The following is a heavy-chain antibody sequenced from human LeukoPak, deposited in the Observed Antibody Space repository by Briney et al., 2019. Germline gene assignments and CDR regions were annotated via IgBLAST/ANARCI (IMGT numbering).Heavy chain of an antibody. J-gene: IGHJ4*02. CDR3: ARDWGGSGPTSHDY. CDR2: ISSDGTNI. D-gene: IGHD3-16*01. V-gene: IGHV3-74*01. Sequence: GXXLRLSCAASGFTFKSYWMHWVRQVPGRGPVWVSRISSDGTNIIYADSVKGRFTISRDNAKNTLYLQMNSLRAEDTAVYYCARDWGGSGPTSHDYWGQGTLVTVSS. CDR1: GFTFKSYW.